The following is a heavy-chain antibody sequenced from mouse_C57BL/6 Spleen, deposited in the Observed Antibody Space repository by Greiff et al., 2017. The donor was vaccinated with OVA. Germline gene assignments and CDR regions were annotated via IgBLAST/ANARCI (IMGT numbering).Heavy chain of an antibody. D-gene: IGHD3-2*02. CDR3: ARGPGDSSGFPAMDY. Sequence: QVQLQQPGAELVKPGASVKLSCKASAYTFTSYWMHWVKQRPGRGLEWIGRIDPNSGGTKYNEKFKSKATLTVDKPSSTAYMQLSSLTSEDSAVYYCARGPGDSSGFPAMDYWGQGTSVTVSS. J-gene: IGHJ4*01. CDR2: IDPNSGGT. CDR1: AYTFTSYW. V-gene: IGHV1-72*01.